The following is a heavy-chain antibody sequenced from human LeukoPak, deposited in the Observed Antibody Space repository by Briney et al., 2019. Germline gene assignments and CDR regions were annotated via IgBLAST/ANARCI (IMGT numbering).Heavy chain of an antibody. D-gene: IGHD3-22*01. V-gene: IGHV1-2*02. CDR2: INPNSGGT. J-gene: IGHJ5*02. Sequence: ASVKVSCKASGYTFTGYYMHWVRQAPGQGLEWMGWINPNSGGTNYAQKFQGRVTMTRDTSISTAYMELSRLRSDDTAVYYCARGLNYYDSSGYHWGQGTLVTVSS. CDR1: GYTFTGYY. CDR3: ARGLNYYDSSGYH.